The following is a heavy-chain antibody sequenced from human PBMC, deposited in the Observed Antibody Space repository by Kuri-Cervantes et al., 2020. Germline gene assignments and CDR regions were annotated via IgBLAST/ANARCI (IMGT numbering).Heavy chain of an antibody. CDR2: IYYSGST. CDR3: ARMRDTPDYGGNPDY. J-gene: IGHJ4*02. CDR1: GGSISSSSYY. V-gene: IGHV4-39*01. D-gene: IGHD4-23*01. Sequence: GSLRLSCTVSGGSISSSSYYWGWIRQPPGKGLEWIGSIYYSGSTYYNPSLKSRVTISVDTSKNQFSLKLSSVTAADTAVYYCARMRDTPDYGGNPDYWGQGTLVTVSS.